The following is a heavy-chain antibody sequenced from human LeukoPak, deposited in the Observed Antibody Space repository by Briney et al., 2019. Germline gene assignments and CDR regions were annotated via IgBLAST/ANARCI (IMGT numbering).Heavy chain of an antibody. CDR2: IYYSGST. J-gene: IGHJ5*02. V-gene: IGHV4-34*01. CDR3: ARDSRGNYDSSGYSQLTNWFDP. CDR1: GGSFSGYY. D-gene: IGHD3-22*01. Sequence: SETLSLTCAVYGGSFSGYYWGWIRQPPGKGLEWIGSIYYSGSTYYNPSLKSRVTISVDTSKNQFSLKLSSVTAADTAVYYCARDSRGNYDSSGYSQLTNWFDPWGQGTLVTVSS.